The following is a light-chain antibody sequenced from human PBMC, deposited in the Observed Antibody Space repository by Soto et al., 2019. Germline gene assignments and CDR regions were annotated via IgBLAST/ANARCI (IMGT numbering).Light chain of an antibody. CDR3: SSYTSSSTLV. V-gene: IGLV2-14*01. CDR1: NSDVGNYNY. J-gene: IGLJ2*01. CDR2: EVS. Sequence: QSALTQPASVSGSPGQSITISCTGTNSDVGNYNYVSWYQQHPGKAPKLMIYEVSNRPSGVSNRFSGSKSGNTASLTISGLQADDEADYYCSSYTSSSTLVFGGGTKVTVL.